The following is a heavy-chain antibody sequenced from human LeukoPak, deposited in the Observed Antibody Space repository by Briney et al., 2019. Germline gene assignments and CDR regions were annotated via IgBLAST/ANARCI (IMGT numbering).Heavy chain of an antibody. V-gene: IGHV4-34*01. CDR2: INHSGST. Sequence: SETLSLTCAVYGGSFSGYYWSWIRQPPGKGLEWIGEINHSGSTNYNPSLKSRVTISVDTSKNQFSLKLSSVTAADTAVYYCARGREYYNRGYSSSWYYFDYWGQGTPVTVSS. CDR3: ARGREYYNRGYSSSWYYFDY. CDR1: GGSFSGYY. J-gene: IGHJ4*02. D-gene: IGHD6-13*01.